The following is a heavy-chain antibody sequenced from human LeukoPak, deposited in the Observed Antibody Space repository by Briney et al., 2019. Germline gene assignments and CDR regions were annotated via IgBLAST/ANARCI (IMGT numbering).Heavy chain of an antibody. CDR1: GGSISNHY. CDR3: ARHLGVGSYPLDY. CDR2: IYSSGTT. D-gene: IGHD1-26*01. Sequence: SETLSLTCSVSGGSISNHYWSWVRQPPGKGLEWIAHIYSSGTTTYNPSLKSRVTISVDTSKSQISLKVRSVIAADTAVYYCARHLGVGSYPLDYWGQGTLVTVSS. V-gene: IGHV4-59*08. J-gene: IGHJ4*02.